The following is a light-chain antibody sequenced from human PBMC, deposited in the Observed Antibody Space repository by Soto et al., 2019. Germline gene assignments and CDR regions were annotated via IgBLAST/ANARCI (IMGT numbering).Light chain of an antibody. Sequence: EIVMTQTPVTLSLSPGERAILSCRASQQISNNLAWYRQSPGQAPTLLIYDASSRATGISDRFSGSGSGTDFTLTISRLESEDFAVYYCQQYGRSPYTFGQGTKVEIK. V-gene: IGKV3-20*01. CDR1: QQISNN. CDR2: DAS. J-gene: IGKJ2*01. CDR3: QQYGRSPYT.